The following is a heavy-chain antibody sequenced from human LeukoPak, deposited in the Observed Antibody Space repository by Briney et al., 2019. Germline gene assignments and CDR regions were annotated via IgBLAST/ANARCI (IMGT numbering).Heavy chain of an antibody. Sequence: PGGSLRLSCAASGFTFSSYGMHWVRQAPGKGLEWVAVIWYDGSNKYYADSVKGRFTISRDNSKNTLYLQMNSLGAEDTAVYYCARDFGCSSTSCYTYYYYGMDVWGQGTTVTVSS. CDR3: ARDFGCSSTSCYTYYYYGMDV. J-gene: IGHJ6*02. CDR1: GFTFSSYG. V-gene: IGHV3-33*01. CDR2: IWYDGSNK. D-gene: IGHD2-2*02.